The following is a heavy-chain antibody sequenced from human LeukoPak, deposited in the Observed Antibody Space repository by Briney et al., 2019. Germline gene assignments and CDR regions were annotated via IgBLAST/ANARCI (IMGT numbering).Heavy chain of an antibody. Sequence: ASIKVFWKASGFNFNGHYMHRVRQAPGQGLGVMGWINPNSCCTNYGQKVQGRVTMTRDTSISTAYMELSRLRSDDTAVYYCARDHSSTILYYYYMDVWGKGTTVTISS. CDR2: INPNSCCT. D-gene: IGHD2-2*01. J-gene: IGHJ6*03. CDR3: ARDHSSTILYYYYMDV. V-gene: IGHV1-2*02. CDR1: GFNFNGHY.